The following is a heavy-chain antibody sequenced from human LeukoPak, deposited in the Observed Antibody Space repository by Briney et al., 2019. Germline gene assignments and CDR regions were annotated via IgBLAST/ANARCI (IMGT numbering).Heavy chain of an antibody. Sequence: AGGSLRLSCAASGFTFSSYSMNWVRQAPGKGLEWVSGIIPSGHTTYYADSVRGRFTISRDNSRNTLYLQMNSLRAEDTAVYYCAKDDRWLQFCCWGQGTLVTVSA. CDR3: AKDDRWLQFCC. J-gene: IGHJ4*02. V-gene: IGHV3-23*01. CDR2: IIPSGHTT. D-gene: IGHD5-24*01. CDR1: GFTFSSYS.